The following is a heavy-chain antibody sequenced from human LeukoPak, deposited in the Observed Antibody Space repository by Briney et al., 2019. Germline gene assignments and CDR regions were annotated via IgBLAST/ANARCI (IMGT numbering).Heavy chain of an antibody. CDR1: GGTFSSYA. D-gene: IGHD6-13*01. J-gene: IGHJ4*02. CDR2: IIPILGIA. V-gene: IGHV1-69*04. CDR3: ARGSRAAAVDY. Sequence: SVNVSCKASGGTFSSYAISWVRQAPGQGLEWMGRIIPILGIANYAQKFQGRVTITADKSTSTAYMELSSLRSEDTAVYYCARGSRAAAVDYWGQGTLVTVSS.